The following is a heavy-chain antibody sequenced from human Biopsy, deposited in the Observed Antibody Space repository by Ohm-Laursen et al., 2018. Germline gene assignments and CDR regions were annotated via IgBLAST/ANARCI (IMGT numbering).Heavy chain of an antibody. CDR1: GFIFSDYY. Sequence: SLRLSCKASGFIFSDYYMSWIRQAPGKGLEWVSNINSVGTIYYADSVRGRFTISRDNAKNSLYLQMNSLRVEDTAVYYCARSVGIMAAPIDYWGQGTLVTVSS. V-gene: IGHV3-11*01. CDR3: ARSVGIMAAPIDY. CDR2: INSVGTI. J-gene: IGHJ4*02. D-gene: IGHD3-16*01.